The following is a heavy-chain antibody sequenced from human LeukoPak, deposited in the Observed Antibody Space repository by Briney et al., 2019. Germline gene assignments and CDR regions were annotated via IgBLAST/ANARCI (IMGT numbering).Heavy chain of an antibody. J-gene: IGHJ4*02. Sequence: QSGGSLRLSCAASGFTFSSYAMSWVRRAPGKGLEWVSAISGSGGSTYYADSVKGRFTISRDNSKNTLYLQMNSLRAEDTAVYYCANSWTTVNPFDYWGQGTLVTVSS. CDR1: GFTFSSYA. V-gene: IGHV3-23*01. CDR2: ISGSGGST. CDR3: ANSWTTVNPFDY. D-gene: IGHD4-17*01.